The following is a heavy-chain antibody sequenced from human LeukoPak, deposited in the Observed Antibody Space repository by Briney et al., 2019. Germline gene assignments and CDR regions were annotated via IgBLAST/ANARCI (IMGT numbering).Heavy chain of an antibody. Sequence: GGSLRLSCAASGFTFSSYAMHWVRQAPGKGLEWVAVISYDGSNKYYADSVKGRFTISRDNSKNTLYLQMNSLRAEDTAVYYCASPIISDSSGYYYGDYWGQGTLVTVSS. CDR3: ASPIISDSSGYYYGDY. J-gene: IGHJ4*02. V-gene: IGHV3-30-3*01. CDR1: GFTFSSYA. D-gene: IGHD3-22*01. CDR2: ISYDGSNK.